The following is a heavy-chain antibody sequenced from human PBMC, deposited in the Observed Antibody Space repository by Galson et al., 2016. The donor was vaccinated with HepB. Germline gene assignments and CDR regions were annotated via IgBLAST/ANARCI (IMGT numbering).Heavy chain of an antibody. V-gene: IGHV4-61*02. Sequence: TLSLTCTVSGGSISGGSYYWTWVRQPAGKGLEWIGRIYTAGSTFYNPSLRSRVAISIDTSKNQFSLNVTSATAEDTAVYYCAAQVGFSIVRTPGEGLDIWGQGTLVTVS. CDR2: IYTAGST. D-gene: IGHD3-3*02. CDR3: AAQVGFSIVRTPGEGLDI. J-gene: IGHJ3*02. CDR1: GGSISGGSYY.